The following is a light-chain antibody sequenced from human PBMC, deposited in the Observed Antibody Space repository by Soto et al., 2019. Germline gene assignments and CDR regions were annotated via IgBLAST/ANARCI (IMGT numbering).Light chain of an antibody. J-gene: IGKJ1*01. Sequence: DIQMTQSPPTLSASVGDRVTITCRASQSISSWLAWYQQKPGKAPKLLIYDASSLESGVPSRFSGSGSGTEFTLTISSLQPDDFATYYCQQYNSYSPFGQGTKVEIK. CDR2: DAS. CDR3: QQYNSYSP. CDR1: QSISSW. V-gene: IGKV1-5*01.